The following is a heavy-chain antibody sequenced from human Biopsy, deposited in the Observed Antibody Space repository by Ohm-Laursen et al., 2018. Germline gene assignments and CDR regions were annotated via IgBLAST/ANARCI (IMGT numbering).Heavy chain of an antibody. J-gene: IGHJ4*02. Sequence: GSLRLSCAASGVTPSGYSMNWVRQAPGKGLEWVSSISASSSYIYYADSVKGRFTISRDNSKNMVYLQMNSLRAEDTAVYYCATELTKANGWNYFDYWGQGTLVTVSS. CDR1: GVTPSGYS. CDR2: ISASSSYI. D-gene: IGHD2-15*01. CDR3: ATELTKANGWNYFDY. V-gene: IGHV3-21*04.